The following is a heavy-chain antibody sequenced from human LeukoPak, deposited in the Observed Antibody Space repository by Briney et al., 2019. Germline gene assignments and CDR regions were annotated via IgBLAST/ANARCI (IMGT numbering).Heavy chain of an antibody. V-gene: IGHV3-30*02. Sequence: PGGSLRLSCAASGFTVSSYGMHWVRQAPGKGLEWVAFTRFDGNFRYFADPVKGRFTISRDNSKNTVFLQMSGLRPEDTAVYYCAREREDLVVVAAAMRGYIWGQGTLVTVSS. J-gene: IGHJ4*02. CDR2: TRFDGNFR. CDR3: AREREDLVVVAAAMRGYI. CDR1: GFTVSSYG. D-gene: IGHD2-2*01.